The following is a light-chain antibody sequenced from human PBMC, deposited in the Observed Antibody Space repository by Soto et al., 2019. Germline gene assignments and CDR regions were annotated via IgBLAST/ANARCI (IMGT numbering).Light chain of an antibody. CDR1: SSNIGSNY. Sequence: QSVLTQSPSTSGTPGQTVTISCSGGSSNIGSNYVSWFQHLPGTAPKFLIYRDNQRPSGVPDRFSASKSGTSASLAISGLRSEDEGDYYCAAWDDSLSGRIFGGGTKLTVL. J-gene: IGLJ2*01. V-gene: IGLV1-47*01. CDR3: AAWDDSLSGRI. CDR2: RDN.